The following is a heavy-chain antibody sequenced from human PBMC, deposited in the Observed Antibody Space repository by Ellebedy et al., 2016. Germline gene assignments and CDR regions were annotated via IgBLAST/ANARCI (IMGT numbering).Heavy chain of an antibody. Sequence: SETLSLTCNVSGGSVSSDYWNWIRRPPGKGLEWIGYVFHTGTTNYNPSLKSRVTMSVDTSKSQFSLRLTSVTAADTAVYFCARWGGGSPAAFDVWGQGTMVTVSS. CDR2: VFHTGTT. J-gene: IGHJ3*01. V-gene: IGHV4-59*02. D-gene: IGHD3-10*01. CDR1: GGSVSSDY. CDR3: ARWGGGSPAAFDV.